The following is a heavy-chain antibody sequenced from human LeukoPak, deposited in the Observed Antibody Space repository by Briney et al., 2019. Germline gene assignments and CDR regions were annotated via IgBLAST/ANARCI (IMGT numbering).Heavy chain of an antibody. J-gene: IGHJ6*04. Sequence: GASLKISCKGSGYSFTSYWISWVRQMPGKGLEWMGRIDPSDSYTNYSPSFQGHVTISADKSISTAYLQWSSLKASDTAMYYCARDYCSGGSCYSYYYYGMDVWGKGTTVTVSS. D-gene: IGHD2-15*01. CDR3: ARDYCSGGSCYSYYYYGMDV. CDR2: IDPSDSYT. CDR1: GYSFTSYW. V-gene: IGHV5-10-1*01.